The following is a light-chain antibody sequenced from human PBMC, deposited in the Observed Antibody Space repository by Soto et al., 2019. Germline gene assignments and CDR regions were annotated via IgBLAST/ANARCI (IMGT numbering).Light chain of an antibody. Sequence: QSVLTQPPSASGTPGQRVTISCSGSSSNIGSNYVYWYQQLPGTAPKLLIYSNNQRPSGVPDRFSGSKSGTSASLAISGLRSEDEAHYYCAAWDDSLSGVVFGGGTKLTVL. V-gene: IGLV1-47*02. J-gene: IGLJ2*01. CDR1: SSNIGSNY. CDR3: AAWDDSLSGVV. CDR2: SNN.